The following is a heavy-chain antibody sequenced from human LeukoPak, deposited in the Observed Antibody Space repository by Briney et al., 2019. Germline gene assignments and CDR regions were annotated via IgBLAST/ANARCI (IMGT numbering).Heavy chain of an antibody. CDR1: GASISTYF. J-gene: IGHJ4*02. V-gene: IGHV4-59*01. CDR2: IQYSGNT. Sequence: SETLSLTCTVSGASISTYFWSWIRQPPGKGLEWTGYIQYSGNTNYNPSLKSRVTISADTSKNQFSLRLSSVTAADTAVYYCAREVSHSGYFEYWGQGAPVTVSS. CDR3: AREVSHSGYFEY. D-gene: IGHD1-26*01.